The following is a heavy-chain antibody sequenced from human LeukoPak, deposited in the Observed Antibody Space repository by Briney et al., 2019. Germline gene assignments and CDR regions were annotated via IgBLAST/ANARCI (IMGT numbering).Heavy chain of an antibody. J-gene: IGHJ5*01. CDR3: AKEDFRDHTTGFDS. D-gene: IGHD1-1*01. Sequence: GGSLRLSCAASGFTFSSYAVSWVRQAPGRGLERVSAISGSGGTYYIASVKGRFIVSRDNSRNTLYLQLNSLRAEDTAIYYCAKEDFRDHTTGFDSWGQGTLVTVSS. CDR1: GFTFSSYA. CDR2: ISGSGGT. V-gene: IGHV3-23*01.